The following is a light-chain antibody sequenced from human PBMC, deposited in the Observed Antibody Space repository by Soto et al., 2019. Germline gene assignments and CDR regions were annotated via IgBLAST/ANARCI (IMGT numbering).Light chain of an antibody. V-gene: IGLV1-51*01. CDR2: AND. J-gene: IGLJ3*02. CDR1: SSNVGNNI. CDR3: ATWDTSLSAVV. Sequence: QSVLTQPPSVSAAPGRKVTISCSGSSSNVGNNIVSWYQQLPGAVPKLLIYANDKRPSGIPDRFSGSKSGTSATLGITGLQTGDEADYYCATWDTSLSAVVFGGGTKLTVL.